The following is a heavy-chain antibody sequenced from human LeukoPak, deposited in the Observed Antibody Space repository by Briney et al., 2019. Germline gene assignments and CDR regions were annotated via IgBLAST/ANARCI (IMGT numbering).Heavy chain of an antibody. D-gene: IGHD3-3*01. Sequence: HPGGSLRLSCAASGFTFSSYGMHWVRQAPGKGLEWVAFIRYDGSNKYYADSVKGRFTISRDNSKNTLYLQMNSLRAEDTAVYYCAKDLSRFLEWLSGAYFDYWGQGTLVTVSS. CDR3: AKDLSRFLEWLSGAYFDY. V-gene: IGHV3-30*02. CDR1: GFTFSSYG. CDR2: IRYDGSNK. J-gene: IGHJ4*02.